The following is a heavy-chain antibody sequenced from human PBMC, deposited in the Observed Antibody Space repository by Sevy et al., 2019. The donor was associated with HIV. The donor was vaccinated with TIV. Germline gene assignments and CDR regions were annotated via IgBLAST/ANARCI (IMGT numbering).Heavy chain of an antibody. J-gene: IGHJ4*02. Sequence: GGSLRLSCAASGFTFGSYWMTWVRQAPGKGLEWVANIKEDGSGRFYVDSVRGRFTVSRDSAKKTLYLQMNNLRGEDTALYYCARLYSSSSGRGLDNWGQGALVTISS. V-gene: IGHV3-7*01. D-gene: IGHD6-6*01. CDR1: GFTFGSYW. CDR2: IKEDGSGR. CDR3: ARLYSSSSGRGLDN.